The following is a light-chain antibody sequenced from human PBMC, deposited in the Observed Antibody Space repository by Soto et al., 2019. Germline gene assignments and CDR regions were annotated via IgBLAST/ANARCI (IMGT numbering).Light chain of an antibody. CDR3: QQRSNWPVT. J-gene: IGKJ1*01. CDR1: QSVSSSY. CDR2: GAS. Sequence: NVLTQSPGTLSLSPGQRATLSCRASQSVSSSYLAWYQQKPGQAPRLLIYGASSRATGIPDRFSGSGSGTDFTLTISRLEPEDFAVYYCQQRSNWPVTFGQGTKVDIK. V-gene: IGKV3D-20*02.